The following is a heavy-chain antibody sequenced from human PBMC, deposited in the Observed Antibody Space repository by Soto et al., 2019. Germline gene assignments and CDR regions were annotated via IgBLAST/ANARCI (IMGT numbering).Heavy chain of an antibody. D-gene: IGHD1-26*01. CDR1: GFTFSNAW. CDR2: IKSKTDGGTT. Sequence: GGSLRLSCAASGFTFSNAWMSWVRQAPGKGLEWVGRIKSKTDGGTTDYAAPVKGRFTISRDDSKNTLYLQMNSLKTEGTAVYNCTKDGPSEWERLPYFDNWGQGTLVTVSS. CDR3: TKDGPSEWERLPYFDN. J-gene: IGHJ4*02. V-gene: IGHV3-15*01.